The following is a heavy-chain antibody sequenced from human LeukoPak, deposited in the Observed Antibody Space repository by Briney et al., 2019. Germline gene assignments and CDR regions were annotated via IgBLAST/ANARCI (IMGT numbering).Heavy chain of an antibody. D-gene: IGHD2-2*01. V-gene: IGHV1-8*01. CDR3: ARGGKPLYCSRTSCYHYAFDI. Sequence: ASVTVSFTASGYTFTSYDINWVRQATGQGLEWMGWMNPNSGNTGYAQKFQGRVTMTRNTSISTAYMELSSLRSEDTAVYYCARGGKPLYCSRTSCYHYAFDIWGQGTMVTVSS. J-gene: IGHJ3*02. CDR1: GYTFTSYD. CDR2: MNPNSGNT.